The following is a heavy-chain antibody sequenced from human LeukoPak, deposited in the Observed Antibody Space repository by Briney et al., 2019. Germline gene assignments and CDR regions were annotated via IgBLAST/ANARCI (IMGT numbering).Heavy chain of an antibody. D-gene: IGHD2-2*01. CDR3: AKVRGFGLVPNDY. Sequence: GGSLRLSCAASGFTFSSYAMSWVRQAPGKGLEWVSAISGSGGSTYYADSVKGRFTISRDNSKNTLFLQMNSLRAEDTAVYYCAKVRGFGLVPNDYWGQGALVIVSS. J-gene: IGHJ4*02. V-gene: IGHV3-23*01. CDR1: GFTFSSYA. CDR2: ISGSGGST.